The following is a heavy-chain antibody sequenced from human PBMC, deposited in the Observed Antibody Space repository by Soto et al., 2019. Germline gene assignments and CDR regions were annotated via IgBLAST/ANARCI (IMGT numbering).Heavy chain of an antibody. CDR2: ISYDGSNK. CDR1: GFTFSSYA. Sequence: QVQLVESGGGGVQPGRSLRLSCAASGFTFSSYAMHWVRQAPGKGLEWVAVISYDGSNKYYADSVKGRFTISRDNSKNTRYLQMNSLRAEDTAVYYCASDCEYYYGSGTPAGCDPWGQGTLVTVSS. V-gene: IGHV3-30-3*01. D-gene: IGHD3-10*01. J-gene: IGHJ5*02. CDR3: ASDCEYYYGSGTPAGCDP.